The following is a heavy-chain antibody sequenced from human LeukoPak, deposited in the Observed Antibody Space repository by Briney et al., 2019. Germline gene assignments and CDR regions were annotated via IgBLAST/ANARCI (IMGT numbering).Heavy chain of an antibody. CDR1: GFTFSSYG. CDR3: ARGLNSGYSYGYPFDY. J-gene: IGHJ4*02. Sequence: PGGSLRLSCAASGFTFSSYGMHWVRQAPGKGLEWVAVIWYDGSNKYYADSVKGRFTISRDNSKNTLYLQMNSLRAEDTAVYYCARGLNSGYSYGYPFDYWGQGTLVTVPS. V-gene: IGHV3-33*01. CDR2: IWYDGSNK. D-gene: IGHD5-18*01.